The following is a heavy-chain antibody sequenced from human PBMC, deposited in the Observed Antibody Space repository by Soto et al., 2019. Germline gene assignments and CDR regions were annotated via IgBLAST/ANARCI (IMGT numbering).Heavy chain of an antibody. J-gene: IGHJ6*01. CDR3: AIVGLVLGPSILNSNQFFCSMYV. Sequence: SVKVSCKASGDTFSTYTITCVRQPPGQGLEWMGAIIPRSGTSNYAQKFQGRVTITADESTSTAYMELSSLRSEDTAVYYCAIVGLVLGPSILNSNQFFCSMYVW. CDR1: GDTFSTYT. CDR2: IIPRSGTS. V-gene: IGHV1-69*13. D-gene: IGHD2-2*01.